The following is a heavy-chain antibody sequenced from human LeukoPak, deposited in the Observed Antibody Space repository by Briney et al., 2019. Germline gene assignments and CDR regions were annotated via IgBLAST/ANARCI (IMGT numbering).Heavy chain of an antibody. Sequence: SETLSLTCTVSGGSLSSYYWSWIRQPPGKGLEWIGYIYYSGSTNYNPSLKSRVTISVDTSKNQFSLKLSSVTAADTAVYYCARDPSGWYGGYFDYWGQGTLVTVSS. J-gene: IGHJ4*02. CDR2: IYYSGST. D-gene: IGHD6-19*01. V-gene: IGHV4-59*01. CDR3: ARDPSGWYGGYFDY. CDR1: GGSLSSYY.